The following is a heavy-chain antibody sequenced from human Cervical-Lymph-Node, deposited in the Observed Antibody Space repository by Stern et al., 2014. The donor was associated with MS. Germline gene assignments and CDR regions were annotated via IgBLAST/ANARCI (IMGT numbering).Heavy chain of an antibody. CDR3: AKDLGGSYYHYYYGMDV. D-gene: IGHD1-26*01. J-gene: IGHJ6*02. CDR2: ISYDGSNQ. Sequence: VQLVESGGGVVQPGRSLRLSCAASGFTFSSYGMHWVRQAPGKGLEWVAVISYDGSNQSYADSVKGRFTIYRDNSKNTLYLQMNSLRAEDTAVYYCAKDLGGSYYHYYYGMDVWGQGTTVTVSS. V-gene: IGHV3-30*18. CDR1: GFTFSSYG.